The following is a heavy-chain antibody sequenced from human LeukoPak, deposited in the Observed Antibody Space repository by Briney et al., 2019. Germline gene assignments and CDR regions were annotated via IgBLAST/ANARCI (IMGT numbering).Heavy chain of an antibody. J-gene: IGHJ4*02. Sequence: SETLSLTCAVSGGSISSGGYSWSWIRQPPGKGLEWIGYIYYSGSTYYNPSLKSRVTISVDTSKNQFSLKLSSVTAADTAVYYCAREKVYSGYDYVSDYWGQGTLVTVSS. CDR2: IYYSGST. CDR3: AREKVYSGYDYVSDY. D-gene: IGHD5-12*01. V-gene: IGHV4-31*11. CDR1: GGSISSGGYS.